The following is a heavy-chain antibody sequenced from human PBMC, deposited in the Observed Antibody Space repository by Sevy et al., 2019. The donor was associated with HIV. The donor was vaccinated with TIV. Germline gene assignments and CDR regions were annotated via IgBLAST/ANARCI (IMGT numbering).Heavy chain of an antibody. J-gene: IGHJ4*02. CDR2: INGRGGST. Sequence: GGSVRLSCVVSGYSFSSYAISWVRQAPGKGLEWVSTINGRGGSTYYADSVKGRFTKSRDNPRNTLFLQMINLRVDDTAIYYCARPSPRIAAAASAFYDNWGQGTLVTVSS. D-gene: IGHD6-13*01. CDR1: GYSFSSYA. CDR3: ARPSPRIAAAASAFYDN. V-gene: IGHV3-23*01.